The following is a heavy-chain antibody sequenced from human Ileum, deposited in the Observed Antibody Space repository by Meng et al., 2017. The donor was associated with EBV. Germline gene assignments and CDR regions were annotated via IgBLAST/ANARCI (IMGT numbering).Heavy chain of an antibody. CDR1: GFTFSSFG. CDR3: ARDQGLTNDY. CDR2: IWYDGSNK. D-gene: IGHD2-8*01. V-gene: IGHV3-33*01. J-gene: IGHJ4*02. Sequence: QGTLVRSGGGGVQPGRSLRRSCAAFGFTFSSFGMHWVRQAPGKGLEWVAVIWYDGSNKFYADSVKGRFTISRDNSKNTLYLQMNSLRPEDTAVYYCARDQGLTNDYWGQGTLVTVFS.